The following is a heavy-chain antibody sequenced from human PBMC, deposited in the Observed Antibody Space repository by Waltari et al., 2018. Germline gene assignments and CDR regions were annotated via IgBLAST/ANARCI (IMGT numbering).Heavy chain of an antibody. CDR1: GFTFSSYS. CDR2: ISSGGTYI. J-gene: IGHJ4*02. Sequence: DVQLVESGGGLVKTGGSLGLSCAASGFTFSSYSMHWVRQAPGKGLEWVASISSGGTYIYYTYSVKGRFTISRGSVTDSLYLQMNSLRVEDTATYFCVRSTSWRYYFDTWGQGTLVAVSS. CDR3: VRSTSWRYYFDT. V-gene: IGHV3-21*01. D-gene: IGHD6-13*01.